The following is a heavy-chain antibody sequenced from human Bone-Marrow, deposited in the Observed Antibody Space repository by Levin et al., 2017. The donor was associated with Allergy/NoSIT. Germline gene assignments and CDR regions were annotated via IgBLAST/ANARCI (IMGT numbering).Heavy chain of an antibody. Sequence: PGGSLRLSCGASGFTFKDYAMSWVRQVPGKGLEWVSTLGGSGAPTYYADSVKGRFTISRDNSENTLYLQMNNLRAEDTAIYYCARNILLPSARRFAFDSWGQGTPVTVSS. CDR1: GFTFKDYA. D-gene: IGHD1/OR15-1a*01. V-gene: IGHV3-23*01. CDR3: ARNILLPSARRFAFDS. CDR2: LGGSGAPT. J-gene: IGHJ4*02.